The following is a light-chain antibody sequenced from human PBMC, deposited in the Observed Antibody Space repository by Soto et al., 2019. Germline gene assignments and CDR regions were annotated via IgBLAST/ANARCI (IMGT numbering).Light chain of an antibody. Sequence: DIQMTQSPSSLSTSVGDRITITCRSCQGISNYLAWYQQKPGKVPKLLIYAASTLQSGVPSRFSGSGSGTDFTLTITSLQPEDVATYYSQTYNRATWTFGQGTKVDIK. CDR1: QGISNY. CDR3: QTYNRATWT. J-gene: IGKJ1*01. V-gene: IGKV1-27*01. CDR2: AAS.